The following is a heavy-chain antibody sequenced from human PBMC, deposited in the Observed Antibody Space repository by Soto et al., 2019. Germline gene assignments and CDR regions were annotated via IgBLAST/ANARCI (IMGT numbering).Heavy chain of an antibody. CDR2: IYYSGST. CDR3: ASEGSGSSSAASYFDY. V-gene: IGHV4-39*01. D-gene: IGHD6-6*01. J-gene: IGHJ4*02. CDR1: GGSISSSSYY. Sequence: QLQLQESGPGLVKPSETLSLTCTVSGGSISSSSYYWGWIRQPPGKGLEWIGSIYYSGSTYYNPSLKSRVTISVDTSKNPFSLKLSSVTAADTAVYYCASEGSGSSSAASYFDYWGQGTLVTVSS.